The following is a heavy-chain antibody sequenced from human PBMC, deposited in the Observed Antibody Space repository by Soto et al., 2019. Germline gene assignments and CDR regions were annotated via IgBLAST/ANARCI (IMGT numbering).Heavy chain of an antibody. D-gene: IGHD3-9*01. CDR1: GFTFSSYG. CDR3: ARGEEGLRYFDWLPLDFFDY. V-gene: IGHV3-33*01. J-gene: IGHJ4*02. Sequence: GGSLRLSCAASGFTFSSYGMHWVRQAPGKGLEWVAVIWYDGSNKYYADSVKGRFTISRDNSKNTLYLQMNSLRAEDTAVYYCARGEEGLRYFDWLPLDFFDYWGQGTLVTVSS. CDR2: IWYDGSNK.